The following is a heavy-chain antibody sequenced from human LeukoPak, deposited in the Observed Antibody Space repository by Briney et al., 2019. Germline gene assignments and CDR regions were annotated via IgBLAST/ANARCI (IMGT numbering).Heavy chain of an antibody. CDR3: ARGLGKGSSDY. J-gene: IGHJ4*02. V-gene: IGHV3-7*03. CDR1: GFTFSNAW. D-gene: IGHD6-6*01. CDR2: INQPGSQK. Sequence: PGGSLRLSCAASGFTFSNAWMNWVRQAPGKGLEWVVNINQPGSQKYHVDSVKGRFTISRDNARNSLFLQMNSLTADDTAVYYCARGLGKGSSDYWGQGTLVTVSS.